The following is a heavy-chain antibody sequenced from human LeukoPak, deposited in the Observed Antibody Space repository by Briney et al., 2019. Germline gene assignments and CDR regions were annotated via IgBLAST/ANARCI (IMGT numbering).Heavy chain of an antibody. D-gene: IGHD3-22*01. Sequence: SETLSLTCTVSGGSISNYYWNWIRQPPGKGLEWIGYIHYSGSTNYNPSLKSRATISVDTSKNQFSLKLSSVTAADTAVYYCARGPDSSGYYYFDFWGQGTLVTVSS. CDR2: IHYSGST. CDR3: ARGPDSSGYYYFDF. J-gene: IGHJ4*02. CDR1: GGSISNYY. V-gene: IGHV4-59*08.